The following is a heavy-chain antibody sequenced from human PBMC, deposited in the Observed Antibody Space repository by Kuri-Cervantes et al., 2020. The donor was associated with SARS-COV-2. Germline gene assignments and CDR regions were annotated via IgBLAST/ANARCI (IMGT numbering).Heavy chain of an antibody. Sequence: GESLKISCAASGFTFSNYNMNWVRQAPGKGLEWISSITSSSTTIHYADSVKGRFTISRDNAKNSLYLQMNSLRAGDTAVYYCARAADTDYWGQGTLVTVSS. V-gene: IGHV3-48*01. J-gene: IGHJ4*02. CDR2: ITSSSTTI. CDR3: ARAADTDY. CDR1: GFTFSNYN. D-gene: IGHD5-18*01.